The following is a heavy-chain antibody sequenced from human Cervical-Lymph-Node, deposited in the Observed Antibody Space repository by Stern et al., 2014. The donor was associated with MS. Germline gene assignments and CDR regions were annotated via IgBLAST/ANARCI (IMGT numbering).Heavy chain of an antibody. V-gene: IGHV3-15*01. D-gene: IGHD5-12*01. CDR2: IKSKPHGGTA. CDR1: GFSFSNAW. J-gene: IGHJ4*02. CDR3: LRGYSGNDLY. Sequence: EMQLVESGGGLVKPGGSLRLSCAASGFSFSNAWMTWVRQAPGKGLEWVGHIKSKPHGGTAAYAAPVNGRFTISRDDAKNTLYLDMNSLKTEDTAVYYCLRGYSGNDLYWGQGTLVTVSS.